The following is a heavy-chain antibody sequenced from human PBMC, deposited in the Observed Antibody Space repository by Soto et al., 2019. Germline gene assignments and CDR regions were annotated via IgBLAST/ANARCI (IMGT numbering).Heavy chain of an antibody. CDR1: RFTSGYHA. CDR2: ISSNGENT. D-gene: IGHD3-16*01. V-gene: IGHV3-23*01. CDR3: VSWVSDNFHS. J-gene: IGHJ4*01. Sequence: PGGSLRLSCAASRFTSGYHAMNWVRQAPGKGLEWVSTISSNGENTHYADSVKGRFIISSDNSSNTVALQMNSLRVEDTAIYYCVSWVSDNFHSWCQGNLVTVSS.